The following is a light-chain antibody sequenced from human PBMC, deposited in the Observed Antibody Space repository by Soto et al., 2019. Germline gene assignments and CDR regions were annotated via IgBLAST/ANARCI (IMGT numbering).Light chain of an antibody. V-gene: IGKV3-20*01. CDR1: QSVSRY. Sequence: EIVLTQSPATLSLSPGERATLSCRASQSVSRYLAWYQQKPGQAPRLLIYGASSRATDIPDRITGSGSGTDFTLTISRLEPEDFAVYYCQHYGSTPWTFGQGTKVDIK. CDR2: GAS. CDR3: QHYGSTPWT. J-gene: IGKJ1*01.